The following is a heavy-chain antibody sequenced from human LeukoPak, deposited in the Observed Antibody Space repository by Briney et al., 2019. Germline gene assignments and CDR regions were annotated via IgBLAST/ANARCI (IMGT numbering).Heavy chain of an antibody. D-gene: IGHD3-16*01. J-gene: IGHJ4*02. CDR2: ISYDGSNK. Sequence: GGSLRLSCAASGFTFSDAWMSWVRQAPGKGLEWVAVISYDGSNKYYADSVKGRFTISRDNSKNTLYLQMNSLRAEDTAVYYCAKGPWGLFDYWGQGTLVTVSS. CDR3: AKGPWGLFDY. CDR1: GFTFSDAW. V-gene: IGHV3-30*18.